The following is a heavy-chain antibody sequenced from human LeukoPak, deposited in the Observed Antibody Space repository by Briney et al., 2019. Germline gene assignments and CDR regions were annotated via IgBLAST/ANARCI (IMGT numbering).Heavy chain of an antibody. D-gene: IGHD4-17*01. J-gene: IGHJ4*02. V-gene: IGHV3-23*01. CDR3: AKENRYGDYLFDY. CDR1: GFTFSGYA. Sequence: GSLRLSCAASGFTFSGYAMNWVRQAPGKGLEWVSAISGSGSTYYADSVKGRFTISRDNSKNTLYLQMNSLRAEDTAVYYCAKENRYGDYLFDYWGQGTLVTVSS. CDR2: ISGSGST.